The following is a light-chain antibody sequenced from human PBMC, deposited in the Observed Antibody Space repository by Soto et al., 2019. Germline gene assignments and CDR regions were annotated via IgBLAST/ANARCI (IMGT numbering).Light chain of an antibody. V-gene: IGKV1-33*01. CDR3: QQYDKLQFT. CDR1: QDISNY. Sequence: DIQMTQSPSSLSASVGDRVTITCQASQDISNYLNWYQQKPGKAPKLLIYDASNLETGVPSRFSGGGSETDSTFSVSSVQPGDIATYYCQQYDKLQFTFGPGTKVDI. CDR2: DAS. J-gene: IGKJ3*01.